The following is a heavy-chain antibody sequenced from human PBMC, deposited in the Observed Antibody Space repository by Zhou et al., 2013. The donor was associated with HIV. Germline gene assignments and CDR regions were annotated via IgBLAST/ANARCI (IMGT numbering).Heavy chain of an antibody. CDR1: GYTFTKNY. D-gene: IGHD4-17*01. V-gene: IGHV1-46*01. Sequence: LLQSATEVNRPGASVTISCQTSGYTFTKNYIHWVRQTPGQGLEWLGVINPSGGSTRYAQKFQGRVTMTRDTSTSTVYMELSSLRSEDTAVYYCVRYGDYTPFDYWGQGTLLTVSS. CDR3: VRYGDYTPFDY. CDR2: INPSGGST. J-gene: IGHJ4*02.